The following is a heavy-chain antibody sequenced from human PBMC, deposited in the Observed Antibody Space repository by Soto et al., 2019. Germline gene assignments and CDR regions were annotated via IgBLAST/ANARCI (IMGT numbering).Heavy chain of an antibody. CDR3: AXXXXXLXGGFDP. J-gene: IGHJ5*02. Sequence: QVQLVESGGGVVQPGRSLRLSCAASGFTFSSYAMHWVRQAPGKGLEWVAVISYDGSNKYYADSVKGRFTISRDNSKDTLYLQMNSLRAEDTAVYXXAXXXXXLXGGFDPWGQGTLVTVSS. CDR2: ISYDGSNK. CDR1: GFTFSSYA. V-gene: IGHV3-30-3*01.